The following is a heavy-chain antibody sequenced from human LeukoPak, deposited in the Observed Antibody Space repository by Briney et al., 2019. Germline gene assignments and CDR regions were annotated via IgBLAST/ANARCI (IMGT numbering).Heavy chain of an antibody. V-gene: IGHV4-34*01. J-gene: IGHJ4*02. D-gene: IGHD3-10*01. Sequence: SETLSLTCAVYGGSFSGYYWSWIRQPPGEGLEWIGEINHSGSTNYNPSLKSRVAISVDTSKNQFSLKLSSVTAADTAVYYCARGTGSSGHIFDYWGQGTLVTVSS. CDR2: INHSGST. CDR1: GGSFSGYY. CDR3: ARGTGSSGHIFDY.